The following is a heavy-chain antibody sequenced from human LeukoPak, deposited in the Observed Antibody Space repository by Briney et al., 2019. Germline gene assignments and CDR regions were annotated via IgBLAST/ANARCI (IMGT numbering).Heavy chain of an antibody. CDR1: GYTFTSYG. D-gene: IGHD3-10*01. CDR3: ARDLSRFGEFTNMDV. CDR2: ISAYNGNT. V-gene: IGHV1-18*01. Sequence: ASVKVSCKASGYTFTSYGISWVRQAPGQGLEWMGWISAYNGNTNYAQKLQGRVTMTTDTSTSTAYMELRSLRSDDTAVYYCARDLSRFGEFTNMDVWGKGTTVTVSS. J-gene: IGHJ6*03.